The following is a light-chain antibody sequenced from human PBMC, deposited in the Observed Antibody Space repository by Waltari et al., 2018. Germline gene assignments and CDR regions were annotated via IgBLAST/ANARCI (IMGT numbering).Light chain of an antibody. J-gene: IGLJ2*01. CDR2: GVN. CDR1: SADVGGYNL. V-gene: IGLV2-23*02. Sequence: QSALTQPASVSGSPGQSITITCTGSSADVGGYNLVSWYQHHPGQAPRPLIYGVNERPSGIPARSSGSKSGNTASLTIAGLQIEEEADYYCCSYGGVNTLGVLFGGGSKLTV. CDR3: CSYGGVNTLGVL.